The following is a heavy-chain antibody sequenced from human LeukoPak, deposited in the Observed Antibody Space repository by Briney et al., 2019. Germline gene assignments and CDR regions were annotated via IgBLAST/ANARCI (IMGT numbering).Heavy chain of an antibody. CDR3: ARWQLILVDDSSGYYSH. D-gene: IGHD3-22*01. V-gene: IGHV4-34*01. Sequence: KPSETLSLTCAVYGGSFSGYYWSWIRQPPGKGLEWIGEINHSGSTNTNPSLKNRVTISVDTSKNQFSLKLSCVTAAETAVYYCARWQLILVDDSSGYYSHWGQGTLVTVSS. J-gene: IGHJ4*02. CDR1: GGSFSGYY. CDR2: INHSGST.